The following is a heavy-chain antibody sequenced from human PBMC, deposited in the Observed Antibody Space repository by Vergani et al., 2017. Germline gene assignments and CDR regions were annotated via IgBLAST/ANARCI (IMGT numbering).Heavy chain of an antibody. CDR2: INPSGGST. J-gene: IGHJ6*03. Sequence: QVQLVQSGAEVKKPGASVKVSCKASGYTFTSYYMHWVRQAPGQGLEWMGIINPSGGSTSYAQKFQGRVTMTRDTSTSTVYMELSSLRSEDTAVYYCARFKLGYCSSTSCYSASYYYYYYMDVWGKGTTVTVSS. D-gene: IGHD2-2*01. CDR3: ARFKLGYCSSTSCYSASYYYYYYMDV. V-gene: IGHV1-46*01. CDR1: GYTFTSYY.